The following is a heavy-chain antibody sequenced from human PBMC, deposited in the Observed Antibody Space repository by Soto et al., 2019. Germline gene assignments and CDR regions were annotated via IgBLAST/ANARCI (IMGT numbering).Heavy chain of an antibody. J-gene: IGHJ3*02. CDR2: ISGSGGST. Sequence: EVQLLESGGGLVQPGGSLRLSCAASGFTFSSYAMSWVRQAPGKGLEWVSAISGSGGSTYYADSVKGRFTISRDNSKNTLYLQMNSLRAEDTAVYYCAKITGVVVAATHEQPSKKQTMDAFDIWGQGTMVTVSS. V-gene: IGHV3-23*01. D-gene: IGHD2-15*01. CDR3: AKITGVVVAATHEQPSKKQTMDAFDI. CDR1: GFTFSSYA.